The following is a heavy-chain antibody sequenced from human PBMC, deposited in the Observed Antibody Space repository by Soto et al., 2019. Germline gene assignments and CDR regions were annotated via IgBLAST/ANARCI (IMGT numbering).Heavy chain of an antibody. J-gene: IGHJ4*02. CDR3: ARKIYDSDTGPNFQYYFDS. CDR2: IDPSDSQT. D-gene: IGHD3-22*01. CDR1: GYSFAGYW. V-gene: IGHV5-10-1*01. Sequence: GESLKISCKGSGYSFAGYWITWVRQKPGKGLEWMGRIDPSDSQTYYSPSFRGHVTISVTKSITTVFLQWSSLRASDTAMYYCARKIYDSDTGPNFQYYFDSWGQGTPVTVSS.